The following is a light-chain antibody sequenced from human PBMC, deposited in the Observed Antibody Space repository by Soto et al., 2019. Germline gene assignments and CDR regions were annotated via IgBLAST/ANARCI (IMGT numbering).Light chain of an antibody. Sequence: AIRMTQSPSSLSASTGDRVTITCRASQGISSYLAWYQQKPGKAPKLLIYAASTLQSGVPSRFSGSGSGTEFTLTISCLQSEDFATYYCQQYYSYLELTFGGGTKVEIK. CDR1: QGISSY. V-gene: IGKV1-8*01. J-gene: IGKJ4*01. CDR2: AAS. CDR3: QQYYSYLELT.